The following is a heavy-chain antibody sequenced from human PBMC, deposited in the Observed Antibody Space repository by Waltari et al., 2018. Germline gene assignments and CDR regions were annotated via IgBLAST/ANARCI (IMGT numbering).Heavy chain of an antibody. Sequence: QVQLQQWGAGLLRASKTLSLTCGVSGGPFNDSFLSWFRQTPGKGLEWIGEISHSGSTDYNPSLKRRVTLSVDTSKNQFSLKVRSVTVADTAVDYCAGGRRTGQWSGDFFQYIYHGSDVWGQGTTVTVSS. CDR2: ISHSGST. CDR1: GGPFNDSF. D-gene: IGHD2-15*01. V-gene: IGHV4-34*01. J-gene: IGHJ6*02. CDR3: AGGRRTGQWSGDFFQYIYHGSDV.